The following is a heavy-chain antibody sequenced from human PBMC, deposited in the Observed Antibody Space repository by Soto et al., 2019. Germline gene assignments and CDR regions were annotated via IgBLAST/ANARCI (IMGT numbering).Heavy chain of an antibody. CDR1: GGTFSNYA. CDR3: AKAEAPLQHGHNFYDY. CDR2: IVPLFGTP. J-gene: IGHJ4*02. V-gene: IGHV1-69*01. Sequence: QVQLVQSGAEVKKPGSSVKVSCKASGGTFSNYAISWVRQAPGQGLEWVGGIVPLFGTPNHAPKFQGRVTTTADESATRAYTPLSSLRSEDTAIYYCAKAEAPLQHGHNFYDYWGQGTLVTVSS. D-gene: IGHD1-1*01.